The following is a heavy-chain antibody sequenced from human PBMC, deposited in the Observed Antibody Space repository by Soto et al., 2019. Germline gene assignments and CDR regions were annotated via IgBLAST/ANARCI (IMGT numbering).Heavy chain of an antibody. J-gene: IGHJ1*01. V-gene: IGHV3-15*01. Sequence: EVQLVESGGGLVKPGGSLRLSCAASGFTFSNAWMSWVRQAPGKGLEWVGRIKSKTEGGTTDYAAPVKDRFTISRDDSINTLYLQMNSLKTEDTAVYYCTAGLPFQYWGQGTLVTVSS. D-gene: IGHD3-3*02. CDR3: TAGLPFQY. CDR1: GFTFSNAW. CDR2: IKSKTEGGTT.